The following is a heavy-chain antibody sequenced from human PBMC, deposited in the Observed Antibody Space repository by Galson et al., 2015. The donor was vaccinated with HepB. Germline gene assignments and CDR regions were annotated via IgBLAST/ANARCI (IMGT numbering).Heavy chain of an antibody. V-gene: IGHV3-23*01. D-gene: IGHD6-19*01. Sequence: SLRLSCAASGFTFSSYAMSWVRQAPGKGLEWVSAISGSGGSTYYADSVKGRFTISRDNSKNTLYLQMNSLRAEDTAVYYCATLDSGFSYYYYGMDVWGQGTTVTVSS. CDR1: GFTFSSYA. J-gene: IGHJ6*02. CDR2: ISGSGGST. CDR3: ATLDSGFSYYYYGMDV.